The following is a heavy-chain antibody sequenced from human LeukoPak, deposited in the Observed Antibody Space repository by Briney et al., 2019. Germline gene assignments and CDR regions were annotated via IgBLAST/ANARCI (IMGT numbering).Heavy chain of an antibody. CDR1: GGSFSGYY. V-gene: IGHV4-34*01. CDR2: INHSGST. D-gene: IGHD3-9*01. Sequence: SETLSLTCAVYGGSFSGYYWSWIRQPPGKGLEWIGEINHSGSTNYNPSPKSRVTISVDTSKNQFSLKLSSVTAADTAVYYCARGPLRYFDWFYPGIYGMDVWGQGTTVTVSS. J-gene: IGHJ6*02. CDR3: ARGPLRYFDWFYPGIYGMDV.